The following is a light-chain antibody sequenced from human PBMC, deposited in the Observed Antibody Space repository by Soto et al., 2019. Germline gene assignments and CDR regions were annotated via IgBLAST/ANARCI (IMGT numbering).Light chain of an antibody. V-gene: IGKV1-5*01. CDR3: QQYRP. CDR1: QSISSW. J-gene: IGKJ2*01. CDR2: DAS. Sequence: DIQMTQSPSTLSASVGDRVTITCRASQSISSWLAWYQQKPGKAPKLLIYDASSLESGDPSRFSGSASGTEFTLTISSLQPDDFATYYCQQYRPFGQGTKLEIK.